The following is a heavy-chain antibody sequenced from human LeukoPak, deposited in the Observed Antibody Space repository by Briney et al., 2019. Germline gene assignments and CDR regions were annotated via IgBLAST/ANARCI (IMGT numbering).Heavy chain of an antibody. CDR3: ARQVTRGYYYYMDV. V-gene: IGHV1-8*03. CDR2: MNPNSGNT. D-gene: IGHD4-17*01. Sequence: ASVKVSCKASGYTFTSYDINWVRQATGQGLEWMGWMNPNSGNTGYAQKFQGRVTITRNTSISTAYMELSSLRSEDTAVYYCARQVTRGYYYYMDVWGKGTTVTVSS. CDR1: GYTFTSYD. J-gene: IGHJ6*03.